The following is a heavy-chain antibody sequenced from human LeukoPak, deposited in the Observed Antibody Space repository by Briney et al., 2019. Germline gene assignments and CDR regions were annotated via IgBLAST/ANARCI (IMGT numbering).Heavy chain of an antibody. Sequence: SVKVSCKASGGTFSSYAISWVRQAPGQGLEWMGGIIPIFGTANYAQKFQGRVTITADESTSTAYMELSSLRSEDTAVYYCARSGSYYSAGDYWGQGTLVTVSS. V-gene: IGHV1-69*01. D-gene: IGHD1-26*01. J-gene: IGHJ4*02. CDR3: ARSGSYYSAGDY. CDR1: GGTFSSYA. CDR2: IIPIFGTA.